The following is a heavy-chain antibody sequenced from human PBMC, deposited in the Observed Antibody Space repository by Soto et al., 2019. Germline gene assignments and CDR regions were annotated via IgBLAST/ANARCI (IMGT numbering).Heavy chain of an antibody. V-gene: IGHV5-51*01. CDR1: GYSFTTYW. CDR3: ARPPTHNGAFDI. CDR2: IYPGDSDT. D-gene: IGHD2-8*01. Sequence: GESLKISCKGSGYSFTTYWIAWVRHIPGKGLEWMGNIYPGDSDTTYSPSFQGQVTFSADKSITTAYLQWSSLKASDTAMYYCARPPTHNGAFDIWGQGTMVTVSS. J-gene: IGHJ3*02.